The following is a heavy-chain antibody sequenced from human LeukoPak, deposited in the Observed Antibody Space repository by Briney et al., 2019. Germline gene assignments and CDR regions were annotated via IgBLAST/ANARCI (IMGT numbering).Heavy chain of an antibody. CDR2: IYYSGST. Sequence: PSETLSLTCTVSGDSMSNYYWSWIRQPPGKGLEWIGYIYYSGSTSYNPSLKSRVTISEDTSKNQFSLKLTSVTAAGTAVYYCARSVVLYYFDYWGQGALVTVSS. J-gene: IGHJ4*02. CDR1: GDSMSNYY. D-gene: IGHD2-2*01. V-gene: IGHV4-59*01. CDR3: ARSVVLYYFDY.